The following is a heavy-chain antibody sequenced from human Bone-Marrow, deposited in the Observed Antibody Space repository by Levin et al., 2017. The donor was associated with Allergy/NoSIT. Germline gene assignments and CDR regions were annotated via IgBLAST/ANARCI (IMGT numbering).Heavy chain of an antibody. CDR2: IIPIFGTA. V-gene: IGHV1-69*13. Sequence: SVKVSCKASGGTFSSYAISWVRQAPGQGLEWMGGIIPIFGTANYAQKFQGRVTITADESTSTAYMELSSLRSEDTAVYYCARVFTMVRGVIHGMDVWGQGTTVTVSS. D-gene: IGHD3-10*01. CDR3: ARVFTMVRGVIHGMDV. J-gene: IGHJ6*02. CDR1: GGTFSSYA.